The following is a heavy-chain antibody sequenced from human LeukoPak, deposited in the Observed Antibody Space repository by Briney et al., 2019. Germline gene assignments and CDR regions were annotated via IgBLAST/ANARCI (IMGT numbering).Heavy chain of an antibody. CDR1: GFTFKDYG. V-gene: IGHV3-48*04. D-gene: IGHD3-10*02. CDR2: ISSSGSTI. CDR3: AELGITMIGGV. Sequence: GGSLRLSCEASGFTFKDYGMSWVRQAPGKGLEWVSYISSSGSTIYYADSVKGRFTISRDNAKNSLYLQMNSLRAEDTAVYYCAELGITMIGGVWGKGTTVTISS. J-gene: IGHJ6*04.